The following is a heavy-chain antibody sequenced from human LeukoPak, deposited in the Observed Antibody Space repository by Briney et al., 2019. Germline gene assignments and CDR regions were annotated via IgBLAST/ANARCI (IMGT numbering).Heavy chain of an antibody. V-gene: IGHV4-30-2*01. CDR3: ARGAAEGFFDY. J-gene: IGHJ4*02. CDR2: IYHSGST. CDR1: GGSISSGGYS. Sequence: SETLSLTCAVSGGSISSGGYSWSWIRQPPGKGLEWIGYIYHSGSTYYNPSLKSRVTISVDRSKNQFSLKLSSVTAADTAVYYCARGAAEGFFDYWGQGTLVTVSS.